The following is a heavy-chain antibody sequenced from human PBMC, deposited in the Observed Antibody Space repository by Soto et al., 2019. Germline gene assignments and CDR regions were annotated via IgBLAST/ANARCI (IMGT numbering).Heavy chain of an antibody. Sequence: GGSLRLSCAASGFTFSSYSMNWVRQAPGKGLEWVSYISSSSSTIYYADSVKGRFTISRDNAKNSLYLQMNSLRAEDTAVYYCARDLEDIVVVVAATPEFYYWGQGTLVTVSS. CDR2: ISSSSSTI. V-gene: IGHV3-48*01. D-gene: IGHD2-15*01. CDR1: GFTFSSYS. CDR3: ARDLEDIVVVVAATPEFYY. J-gene: IGHJ4*02.